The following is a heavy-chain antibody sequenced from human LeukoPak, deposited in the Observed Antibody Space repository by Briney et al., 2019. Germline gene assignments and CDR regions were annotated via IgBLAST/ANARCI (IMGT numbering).Heavy chain of an antibody. CDR1: GGSLSSYY. CDR2: IYYSGST. Sequence: PSETLSLTCTVSGGSLSSYYWRWIRQPPGKGLEWIGYIYYSGSTNYNPSLKSRVTISVDTSKNQFSLKLSSVTAADTAVYYCARVWRYTSGSYGYYMDVWGRGTTVTVSS. CDR3: ARVWRYTSGSYGYYMDV. J-gene: IGHJ6*03. V-gene: IGHV4-59*12. D-gene: IGHD3-10*01.